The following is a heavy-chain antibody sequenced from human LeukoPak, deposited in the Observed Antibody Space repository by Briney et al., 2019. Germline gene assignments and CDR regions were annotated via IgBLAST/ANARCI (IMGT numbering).Heavy chain of an antibody. V-gene: IGHV4-34*01. CDR2: INHSGST. J-gene: IGHJ4*02. CDR3: ARGRQKYYYDSSGYYYFDY. D-gene: IGHD3-22*01. CDR1: GGSFSGYY. Sequence: SETLSLTCAVYGGSFSGYYWSWIRQPPGKGLEWIGEINHSGSTNNNPSLKSRVTISVDTSKNQFSLKLSSVTAADTAVYYCARGRQKYYYDSSGYYYFDYWGQGTLVTVSS.